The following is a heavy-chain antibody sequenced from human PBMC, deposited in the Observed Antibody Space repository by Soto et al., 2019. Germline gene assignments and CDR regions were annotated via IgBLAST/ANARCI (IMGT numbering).Heavy chain of an antibody. CDR3: AGASDSTWYNWLDP. CDR2: IIPTFGTT. CDR1: GGNFSSNG. Sequence: QVQLVQSGAEVKKPGSSVKVSCKAPGGNFSSNGIRWVRQAPGQGLEFMGGIIPTFGTTNYAHKFRRRVTITADDSTGTAYMELSSLRSDDTAVYYCAGASDSTWYNWLDPWGQGTLVTVSS. D-gene: IGHD5-18*01. V-gene: IGHV1-69*01. J-gene: IGHJ5*02.